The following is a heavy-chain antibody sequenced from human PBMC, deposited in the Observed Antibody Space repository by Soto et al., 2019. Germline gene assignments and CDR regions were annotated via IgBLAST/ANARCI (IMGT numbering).Heavy chain of an antibody. CDR2: IIPIFGTA. CDR1: GGTFSSYA. V-gene: IGHV1-69*01. Sequence: QVQLVQSGAEVKKPGSSVKVSCKASGGTFSSYAISWVRQAPGQGLEWMRGIIPIFGTANYAQKFQGRVTITADESTSTAYMELSSLRSEDTAVYYCARSNPGIVGARGYYYGMDVWGQGTTVTVSS. CDR3: ARSNPGIVGARGYYYGMDV. D-gene: IGHD1-26*01. J-gene: IGHJ6*02.